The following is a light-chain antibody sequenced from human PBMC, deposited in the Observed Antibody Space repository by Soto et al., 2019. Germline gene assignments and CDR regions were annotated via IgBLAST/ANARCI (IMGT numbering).Light chain of an antibody. J-gene: IGKJ3*01. CDR1: QSISSW. CDR3: QHYNSYSP. V-gene: IGKV1-5*03. CDR2: KAS. Sequence: DIQMTQSPSTLSASVGDKVTITCRASQSISSWLAWYQQKPGKAPKLLIYKASSLESGVPSRFSGSGSGTEFTLTISRLQPDDFATYYCQHYNSYSPFGPGTKVDIK.